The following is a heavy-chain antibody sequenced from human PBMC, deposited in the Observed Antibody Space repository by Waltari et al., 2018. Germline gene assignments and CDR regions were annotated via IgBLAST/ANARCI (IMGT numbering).Heavy chain of an antibody. CDR2: IIPIFGTA. CDR1: GGTLRSYA. D-gene: IGHD3-16*02. CDR3: ARGPFLRGSYPLGY. V-gene: IGHV1-69*05. J-gene: IGHJ4*02. Sequence: QVQLVQSGAEVKQPGSSVKVSCKASGGTLRSYAISWGRPAPGQGLEWMGGIIPIFGTANYAQKFQGRVTITTDESTSTAYMELSSLRSEDTAVYYCARGPFLRGSYPLGYWGQGTLVTVSS.